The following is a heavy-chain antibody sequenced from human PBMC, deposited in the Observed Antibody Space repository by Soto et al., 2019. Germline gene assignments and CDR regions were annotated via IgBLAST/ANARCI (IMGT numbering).Heavy chain of an antibody. CDR3: AALCGGDCSYYFNY. CDR2: IVVGSGNT. CDR1: GFPFTSSA. Sequence: SVKVSCKASGFPFTSSAVQWVRQARGQRLEWIGWIVVGSGNTNYAQKFQERVTITRDMSTSTAYMELSSLRSEDTAVYYCAALCGGDCSYYFNYWGQGTLVPVSS. D-gene: IGHD2-21*02. V-gene: IGHV1-58*01. J-gene: IGHJ4*02.